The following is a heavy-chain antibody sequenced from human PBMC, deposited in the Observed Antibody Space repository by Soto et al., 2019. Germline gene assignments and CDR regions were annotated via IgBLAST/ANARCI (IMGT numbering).Heavy chain of an antibody. CDR1: GGSISSGGYS. J-gene: IGHJ6*02. V-gene: IGHV4-30-2*01. CDR3: AGGGRMDV. CDR2: IYHSGST. D-gene: IGHD3-16*01. Sequence: QLQLQESGSGLVKPSQTLSLTCAVSGGSISSGGYSWSWIRQPPGKGLEWIGYIYHSGSTYYNPSIKSRVTKPLDRSKNQFSLKLSSVTAADTAGYYCAGGGRMDVWGQGTTVTVSS.